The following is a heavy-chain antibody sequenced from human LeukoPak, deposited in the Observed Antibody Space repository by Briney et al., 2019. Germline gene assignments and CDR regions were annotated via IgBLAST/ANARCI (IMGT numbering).Heavy chain of an antibody. J-gene: IGHJ3*02. Sequence: SETLSLTCTVSGGSIFTYHWSWIRQPAGKGLEWLGRIYTSGTTTYNPSFKSRVTMSVDTSKNQFSLKVSSVTAADTAVYYCARLTTADAFDIWGQGTMVTVSS. CDR3: ARLTTADAFDI. CDR1: GGSIFTYH. CDR2: IYTSGTT. V-gene: IGHV4-4*07. D-gene: IGHD2/OR15-2a*01.